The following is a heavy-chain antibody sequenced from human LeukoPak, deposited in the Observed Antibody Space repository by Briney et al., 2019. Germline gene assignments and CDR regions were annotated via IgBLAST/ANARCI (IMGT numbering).Heavy chain of an antibody. D-gene: IGHD1-26*01. CDR3: AIRSGSYPSPFDY. V-gene: IGHV3-30*02. CDR2: IWYDGSNK. CDR1: GFTFSSYG. Sequence: GGSLRLSCAASGFTFSSYGMHWVRQAPGKGLEWVAVIWYDGSNKYYADSVKGRFTISRDNSKNTLYLQMNSLRAKDTAVYYCAIRSGSYPSPFDYWGQGTLVTVSS. J-gene: IGHJ4*02.